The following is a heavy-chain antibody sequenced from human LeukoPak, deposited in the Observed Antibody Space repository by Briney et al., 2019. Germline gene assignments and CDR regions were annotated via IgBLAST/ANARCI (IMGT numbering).Heavy chain of an antibody. J-gene: IGHJ6*02. Sequence: GGFLRLSCAASGFTFSSYGMHWVRQAPGKGLEWVAVIWYDGSNKYYADSVKGRFTISRDNAKNTLYLQMNSLRAEDTAVYYCARELYSNSPYYYYGMDVWGQGTTVTVSS. V-gene: IGHV3-33*01. CDR1: GFTFSSYG. CDR3: ARELYSNSPYYYYGMDV. CDR2: IWYDGSNK. D-gene: IGHD6-6*01.